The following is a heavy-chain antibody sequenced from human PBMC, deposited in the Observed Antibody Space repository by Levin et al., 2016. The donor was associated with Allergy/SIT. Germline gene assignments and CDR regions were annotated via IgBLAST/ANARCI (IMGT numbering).Heavy chain of an antibody. V-gene: IGHV1-18*01. D-gene: IGHD2-15*01. Sequence: ASVKVSCKASGYTFTSYGISWVRQAPGQGLEWMGWISAYNGNTNYAQKLQGRVTMTTDTSTSTAYMELRSLRSDDTAVYYCARDGEDIVVVVAEPNWFDPWGQGTLVTVSS. CDR1: GYTFTSYG. CDR2: ISAYNGNT. CDR3: ARDGEDIVVVVAEPNWFDP. J-gene: IGHJ5*02.